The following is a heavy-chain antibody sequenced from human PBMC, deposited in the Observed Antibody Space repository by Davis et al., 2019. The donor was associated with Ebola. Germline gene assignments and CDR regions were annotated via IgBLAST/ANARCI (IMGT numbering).Heavy chain of an antibody. D-gene: IGHD5-18*01. Sequence: PGGSLRLSCAASGFTFSGSAMHWVRQASGKGLEWVGRIRNKANSYATAYAASVKGRFTISRDDSKNTAYLQMNSLKTEDTAVYYCSTSDGYGVDYWGQGTLVTVSS. V-gene: IGHV3-73*01. J-gene: IGHJ4*02. CDR2: IRNKANSYAT. CDR3: STSDGYGVDY. CDR1: GFTFSGSA.